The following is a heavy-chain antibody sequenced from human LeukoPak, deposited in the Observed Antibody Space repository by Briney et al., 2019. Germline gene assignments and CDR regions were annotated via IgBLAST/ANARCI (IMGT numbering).Heavy chain of an antibody. V-gene: IGHV4-39*01. Sequence: PSETLSLTCTVSGGSISSSSYYWGWIRQPPGKGLEWIGSIYYSGSTYYNPSLKSRVTISVDTSKNQFSLKLSSVTAADTAVYYCARGITDYDFWSGPPSKDYYMDVWGKGTTVTVSS. D-gene: IGHD3-3*01. J-gene: IGHJ6*03. CDR1: GGSISSSSYY. CDR2: IYYSGST. CDR3: ARGITDYDFWSGPPSKDYYMDV.